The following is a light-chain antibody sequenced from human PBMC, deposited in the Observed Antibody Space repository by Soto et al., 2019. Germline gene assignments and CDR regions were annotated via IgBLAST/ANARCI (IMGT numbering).Light chain of an antibody. V-gene: IGKV1-6*01. CDR2: GAS. CDR3: LQDYTYPLT. Sequence: AIQMTQSPSSLSASVGDRVTITCRANQDIRSDLGWYQQKPGRAPQVLIYGASYLQSGVPSRFSGYGSGTDFTLTITNLQPEEFATYYCLQDYTYPLTFGQGTRVEIK. J-gene: IGKJ1*01. CDR1: QDIRSD.